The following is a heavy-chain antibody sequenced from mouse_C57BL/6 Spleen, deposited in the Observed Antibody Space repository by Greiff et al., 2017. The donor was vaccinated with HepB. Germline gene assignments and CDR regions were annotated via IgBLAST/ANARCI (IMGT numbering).Heavy chain of an antibody. Sequence: EVKLQESGPGLVKPSQSLSLTCSVTGYSITSGYYWNWIRQFPGNKLEWMGYISYDGSNNYNPSLKNRISITRDTSKNQFFLKLNSVTTEDTATYYCARGVYYYGSSYYAMDYWGQGTSVTVSS. J-gene: IGHJ4*01. D-gene: IGHD1-1*01. CDR3: ARGVYYYGSSYYAMDY. V-gene: IGHV3-6*01. CDR1: GYSITSGYY. CDR2: ISYDGSN.